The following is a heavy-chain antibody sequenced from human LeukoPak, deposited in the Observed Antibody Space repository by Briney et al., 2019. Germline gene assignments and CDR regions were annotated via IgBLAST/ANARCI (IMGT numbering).Heavy chain of an antibody. CDR3: AGGWAFPI. V-gene: IGHV4-39*01. Sequence: SETLSLTCTVSGGSISSSSYYWGWIRQPPGKGLEWIGSIYYSGSTYYNPSLKSRVTISVDTSKNQFSLQLNSVTPEDTAVYYCAGGWAFPIWGHGTMVTVSS. CDR2: IYYSGST. J-gene: IGHJ3*02. CDR1: GGSISSSSYY. D-gene: IGHD2-15*01.